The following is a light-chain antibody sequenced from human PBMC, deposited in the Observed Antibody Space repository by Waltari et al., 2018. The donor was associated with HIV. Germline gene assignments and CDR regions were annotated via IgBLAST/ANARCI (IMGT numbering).Light chain of an antibody. CDR3: QSYDSTGV. CDR2: GNS. CDR1: SSNIGAGYD. J-gene: IGLJ3*02. V-gene: IGLV1-40*01. Sequence: QSVLTQPPSVSGAPGQRVTISCTGSSSNIGAGYDVHWSQQLPGTAPKLLIYGNSNRPSGVPDRFSGSKSGTSASLAITGLQAEDEADYYCQSYDSTGVFGGGTKLTVL.